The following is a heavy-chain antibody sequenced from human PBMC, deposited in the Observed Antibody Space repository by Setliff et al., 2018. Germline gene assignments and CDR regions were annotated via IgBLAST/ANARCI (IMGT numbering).Heavy chain of an antibody. D-gene: IGHD5-18*01. CDR1: GYTLTELS. J-gene: IGHJ4*02. CDR2: FDPEDGET. CDR3: ATSVSWIQLVLYPQGHPEPFDY. Sequence: GASAKVSCKVSGYTLTELSMHWVRQAPGKGLEWMGSFDPEDGETIYAQKFQGRVTMTEDTSTDTAYMELSSLRSEDTAVYYCATSVSWIQLVLYPQGHPEPFDYWGQGTLVTVSS. V-gene: IGHV1-24*01.